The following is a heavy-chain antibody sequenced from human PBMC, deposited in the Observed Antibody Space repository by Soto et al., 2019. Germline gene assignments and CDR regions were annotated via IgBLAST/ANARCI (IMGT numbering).Heavy chain of an antibody. V-gene: IGHV4-59*08. D-gene: IGHD5-18*01. Sequence: SETLSLTWTVSGGSISSYYWSWIRQPPGKGLEWIGYIYYSGSTNYNPSLKSRVTISVDTSKNQFSLKLSSVTAADTAVYYCARAVQLWGDVWGQGTTVTVSS. J-gene: IGHJ6*02. CDR3: ARAVQLWGDV. CDR2: IYYSGST. CDR1: GGSISSYY.